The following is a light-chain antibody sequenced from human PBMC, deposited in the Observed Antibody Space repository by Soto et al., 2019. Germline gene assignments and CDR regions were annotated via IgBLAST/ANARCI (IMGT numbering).Light chain of an antibody. CDR3: QQYGNSRWT. V-gene: IGKV3-20*01. J-gene: IGKJ1*01. Sequence: EIVLTQSPGTLSLPPGERATLSCRANQSVSSSYLAWYQQKPGQAPRLLIYGASRRATGIPDRFSGSGSGTDFTLTISRLEPEDFAVYFCQQYGNSRWTFGXG. CDR2: GAS. CDR1: QSVSSSY.